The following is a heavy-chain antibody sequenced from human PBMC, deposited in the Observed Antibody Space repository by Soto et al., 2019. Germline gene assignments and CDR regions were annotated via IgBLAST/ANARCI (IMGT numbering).Heavy chain of an antibody. J-gene: IGHJ4*02. Sequence: GGSLRLSCAASGLTFSDYYMTWIRQAPGKGLEWVSYISSSAGTISYADSVKGRFTISRDNAKNSLYLQMNSLRAEDTAVYYCARAMYSSKTEFEYWGQGTLVTVSS. CDR1: GLTFSDYY. CDR3: ARAMYSSKTEFEY. CDR2: ISSSAGTI. D-gene: IGHD6-13*01. V-gene: IGHV3-11*01.